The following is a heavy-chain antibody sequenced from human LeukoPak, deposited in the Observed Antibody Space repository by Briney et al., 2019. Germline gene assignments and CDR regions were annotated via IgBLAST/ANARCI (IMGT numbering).Heavy chain of an antibody. CDR1: GYTFTSYG. D-gene: IGHD1-26*01. V-gene: IGHV1-2*02. CDR2: INPNSGGT. Sequence: ASVKVSCKASGYTFTSYGISWVRQAPGQGLEWMGWINPNSGGTNFAQKFQGRVTLTRDTSISTVYMELSRVTSDDTAVYYCARDQGGGATDFDYWGQGTLVTVSS. CDR3: ARDQGGGATDFDY. J-gene: IGHJ4*02.